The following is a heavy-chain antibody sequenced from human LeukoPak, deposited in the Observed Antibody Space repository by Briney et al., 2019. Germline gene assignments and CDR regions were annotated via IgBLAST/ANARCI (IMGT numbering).Heavy chain of an antibody. CDR3: ARPRGGYCSSTSCFGLSDWIDP. CDR2: INHSGST. D-gene: IGHD2-2*01. Sequence: SETLSLTCAVYGGSFSGYYWSWIRQPPGKGLEWIGEINHSGSTNYNPSLKSRVTISVDTSKNQFSLKLSSVTAADTAVYYCARPRGGYCSSTSCFGLSDWIDPWGQGTLVTVSS. J-gene: IGHJ5*02. V-gene: IGHV4-34*01. CDR1: GGSFSGYY.